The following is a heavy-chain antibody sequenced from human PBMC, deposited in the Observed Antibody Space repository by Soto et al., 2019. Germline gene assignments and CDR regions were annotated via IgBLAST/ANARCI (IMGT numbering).Heavy chain of an antibody. V-gene: IGHV3-9*01. D-gene: IGHD6-13*01. Sequence: TGGSLRLSCAASGFTFDDYDMHWVRQAPGKGLEWVSGISWNSGSIGYADSVKGRFTISRDNAKNSLYLQMNSLRAEDTALYYCAKDSNRWAVPITDAFDIWGQGTMVTVSS. J-gene: IGHJ3*02. CDR1: GFTFDDYD. CDR2: ISWNSGSI. CDR3: AKDSNRWAVPITDAFDI.